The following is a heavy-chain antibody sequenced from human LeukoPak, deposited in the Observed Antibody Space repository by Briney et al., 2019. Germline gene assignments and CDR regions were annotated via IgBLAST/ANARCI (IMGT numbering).Heavy chain of an antibody. CDR3: ARVGSIFGVDNPWASWFDP. V-gene: IGHV1-2*02. J-gene: IGHJ5*02. D-gene: IGHD3-3*01. Sequence: GASVKVPCKASGYTFTGYYMHWVRQAPGQGLEWMGWINPNSGGTNYAQKFQGRVTMTRDTSISTAYMELSRLRSDDTAVYYCARVGSIFGVDNPWASWFDPWGQGTLVTVSS. CDR1: GYTFTGYY. CDR2: INPNSGGT.